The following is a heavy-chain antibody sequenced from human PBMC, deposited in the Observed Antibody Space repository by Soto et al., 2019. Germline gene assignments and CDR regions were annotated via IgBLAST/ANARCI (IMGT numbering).Heavy chain of an antibody. CDR1: GFTFRSYY. Sequence: QVQLVQSGAEVKNPGASVKVSCKASGFTFRSYYMHWVRQAPGQGLEWMGIINPSGGSTNYAQTFQGRVTMTRDTSTSTVYMDLSSLRSEDTAVYDCARGVGSGCTSTSCNDAFDCWGQGTLVTVSS. CDR3: ARGVGSGCTSTSCNDAFDC. J-gene: IGHJ4*02. CDR2: INPSGGST. V-gene: IGHV1-46*01. D-gene: IGHD2-2*01.